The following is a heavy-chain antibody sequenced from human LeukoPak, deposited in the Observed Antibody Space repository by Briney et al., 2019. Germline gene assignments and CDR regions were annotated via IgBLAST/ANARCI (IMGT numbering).Heavy chain of an antibody. D-gene: IGHD2-2*01. V-gene: IGHV3-21*01. CDR3: ARDATTIVVVPAASRGPRALYYYYMDV. J-gene: IGHJ6*03. CDR1: GFTFSSYS. CDR2: ISSSSSYI. Sequence: PGGSLRLSCAASGFTFSSYSMNWVRQAPGKGLEWVSSISSSSSYIYYADSVKGRFTISRDNAKNSLYLQMNSLRAEDTAVYYCARDATTIVVVPAASRGPRALYYYYMDVWGKGTTVTVSS.